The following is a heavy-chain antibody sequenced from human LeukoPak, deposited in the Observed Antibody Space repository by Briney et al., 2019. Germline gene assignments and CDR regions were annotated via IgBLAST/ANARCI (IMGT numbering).Heavy chain of an antibody. CDR1: GFIFSDYY. CDR3: ARDASALY. CDR2: ISTTGSII. D-gene: IGHD6-19*01. Sequence: GGSLRLSCAASGFIFSDYYMSWIRQAPGKGLEWLAYISTTGSIIKYVDSVKGRFTISRDNAKNSLFLQMDSLRCEDSAVYYCARDASALYWGRGTLVTVSS. J-gene: IGHJ4*02. V-gene: IGHV3-11*04.